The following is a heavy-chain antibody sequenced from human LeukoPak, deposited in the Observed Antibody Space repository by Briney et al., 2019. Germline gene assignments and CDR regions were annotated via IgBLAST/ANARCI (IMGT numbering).Heavy chain of an antibody. D-gene: IGHD2-2*01. CDR1: GGSISSYY. Sequence: SETLSLTCTVSGGSISSYYWSWIRQPPGKGREWIGYIYYSGSTNYNPSLKSRVTISVDTSKNQFSLKLSSVTAADTAVYYCARDIVVVPAAIDYFDYWGQGTLVTVSS. J-gene: IGHJ4*02. CDR2: IYYSGST. V-gene: IGHV4-59*01. CDR3: ARDIVVVPAAIDYFDY.